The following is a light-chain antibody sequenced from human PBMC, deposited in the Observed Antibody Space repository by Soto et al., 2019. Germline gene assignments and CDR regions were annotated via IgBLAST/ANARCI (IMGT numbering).Light chain of an antibody. Sequence: IALTQSAGTLSLSPGERATLSCRASQRLXSGYVAWYQQKPGQAPRLLXGDASSRARGIADRLRGSGSARDFTLTISRLEPEYVAAYYCQQYGSSAWTFGQGTKVDIK. CDR3: QQYGSSAWT. J-gene: IGKJ1*01. CDR1: QRLXSGY. CDR2: DAS. V-gene: IGKV3-20*01.